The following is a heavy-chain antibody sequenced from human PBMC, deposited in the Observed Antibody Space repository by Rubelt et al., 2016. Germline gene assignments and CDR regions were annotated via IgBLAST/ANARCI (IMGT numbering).Heavy chain of an antibody. J-gene: IGHJ4*02. CDR1: GFTFSDYY. D-gene: IGHD5-24*01. Sequence: GGGLVKPGGSLRLSCAASGFTFSDYYMSWIRQAPGMALEWVAYISDSGTYTKYADSVKGRFAISRDNVKNSLYLQMSGLRAEETAGYYCARGDGHTPTFDYWGQGTLVTVSS. CDR3: ARGDGHTPTFDY. V-gene: IGHV3-11*05. CDR2: ISDSGTYT.